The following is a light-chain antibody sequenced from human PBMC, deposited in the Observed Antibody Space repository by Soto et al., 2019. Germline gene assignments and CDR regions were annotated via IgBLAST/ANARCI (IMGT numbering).Light chain of an antibody. J-gene: IGKJ4*01. Sequence: IGLTQSAGTLSLSPGDRATLSCRASQSIXSSYSAGYQQKPGQAPTLPXYGASSRATGGPARFSGSGSGTDFTPTISRREPYYFAAYYCQQFSRDPRTFGGGTKVDI. CDR2: GAS. CDR1: QSIXSSY. CDR3: QQFSRDPRT. V-gene: IGKV3-20*01.